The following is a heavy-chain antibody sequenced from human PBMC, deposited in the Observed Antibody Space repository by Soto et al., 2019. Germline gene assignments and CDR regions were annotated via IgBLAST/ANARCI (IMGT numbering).Heavy chain of an antibody. CDR1: GFIFSNYV. D-gene: IGHD1-26*01. Sequence: EVQLVDSGGGLVQPGGSLRLSCAASGFIFSNYVMSWVRQAPGKGLEWVSSISDSGGTSYYADSVKGRFTISRDNSKNTLYLQMNILRAEDTAIYYCVKRPRALLTFDYWGQGTLVTVSS. V-gene: IGHV3-23*04. CDR3: VKRPRALLTFDY. J-gene: IGHJ4*02. CDR2: ISDSGGTS.